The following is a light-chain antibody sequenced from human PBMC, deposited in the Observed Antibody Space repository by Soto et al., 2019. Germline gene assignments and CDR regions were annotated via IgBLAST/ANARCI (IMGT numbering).Light chain of an antibody. Sequence: EIVLTQSPGTLSVSPGERATLSCRASQSVSSSYLAWYQQKPGQAPRLLIYGASSRATGIPARFSGSGSGTDFTLTISRLEPEDFAVYYCQQYGSSPPITFGQGTRLDIK. CDR1: QSVSSSY. CDR3: QQYGSSPPIT. V-gene: IGKV3-20*01. J-gene: IGKJ5*01. CDR2: GAS.